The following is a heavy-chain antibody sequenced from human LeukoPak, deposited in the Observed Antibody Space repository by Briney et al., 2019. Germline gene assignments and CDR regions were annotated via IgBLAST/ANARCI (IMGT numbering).Heavy chain of an antibody. D-gene: IGHD1-20*01. V-gene: IGHV4-34*01. CDR2: INHSGST. CDR3: AREANNWNDLRRDYNWFDP. J-gene: IGHJ5*02. Sequence: SETLSLTCAVYGGSFSGYYWSWIRQPPGKGLEWIGEINHSGSTNYNPSLKSRVTISVDTSKNQFSLKLSSVTAEDTAVYYCAREANNWNDLRRDYNWFDPWGQGTLVTVSS. CDR1: GGSFSGYY.